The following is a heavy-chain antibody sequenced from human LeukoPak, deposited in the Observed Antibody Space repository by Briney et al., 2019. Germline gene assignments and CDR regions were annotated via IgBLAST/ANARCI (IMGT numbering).Heavy chain of an antibody. CDR2: ISAYNGNT. V-gene: IGHV1-18*01. CDR1: GYTFTSYG. D-gene: IGHD3-10*01. J-gene: IGHJ4*02. CDR3: ARDKVWFGELLSPLDY. Sequence: ASVKVSCKASGYTFTSYGISWVRQAPGQGLEWMGWISAYNGNTNYAQKLQGRVTMTTDTSTSTAYMELRSLRSDDTAVYYCARDKVWFGELLSPLDYWGQGTLVTVCS.